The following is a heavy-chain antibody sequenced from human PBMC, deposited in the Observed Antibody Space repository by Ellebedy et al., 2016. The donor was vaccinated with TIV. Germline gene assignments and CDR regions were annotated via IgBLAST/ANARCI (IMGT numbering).Heavy chain of an antibody. J-gene: IGHJ5*02. CDR3: AREEMGGGNWFDP. CDR2: IYYSGST. Sequence: SETLSLXXTVSGGSISSGGYYWSWLRQHPGKGLEWIGYIYYSGSTYYNPSLKSRVTISVDTSKNQFSLKLSSVTAADTAVYYCAREEMGGGNWFDPWGQGTLVTVSS. CDR1: GGSISSGGYY. D-gene: IGHD5-24*01. V-gene: IGHV4-31*03.